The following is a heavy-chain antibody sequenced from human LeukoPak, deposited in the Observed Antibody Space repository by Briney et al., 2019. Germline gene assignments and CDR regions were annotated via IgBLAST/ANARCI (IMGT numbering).Heavy chain of an antibody. CDR2: IRSTANGYAT. Sequence: GGSLRLSCAASGLTFTNAWMSWVRQAPGKGLEWVGRIRSTANGYATAYAASVKGRFTISRDDSKNTAYLQMDSLKTEDTAVYYCTGNYYGSGSYADFDYWGQGTLVTVSS. V-gene: IGHV3-73*01. D-gene: IGHD3-10*01. CDR3: TGNYYGSGSYADFDY. CDR1: GLTFTNAW. J-gene: IGHJ4*02.